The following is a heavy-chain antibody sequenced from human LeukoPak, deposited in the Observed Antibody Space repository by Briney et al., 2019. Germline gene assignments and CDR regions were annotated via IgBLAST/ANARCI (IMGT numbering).Heavy chain of an antibody. D-gene: IGHD6-13*01. CDR2: IYYSGST. Sequence: TPSETLSLTCTVSGGSISSGGYYRSWIRQHPGKGLEWIGYIYYSGSTYYNPSLKSRVTISVDTSKNQFSLKLSSVTAADTAVYYCARHGTPSSEYFDYWGQGTLVTVSS. CDR3: ARHGTPSSEYFDY. J-gene: IGHJ4*02. CDR1: GGSISSGGYY. V-gene: IGHV4-31*03.